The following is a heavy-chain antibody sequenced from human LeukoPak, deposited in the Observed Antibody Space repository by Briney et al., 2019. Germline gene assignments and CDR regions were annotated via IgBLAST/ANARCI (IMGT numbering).Heavy chain of an antibody. CDR2: ISAYNGNT. CDR1: GYTFTSYG. D-gene: IGHD6-13*01. J-gene: IGHJ6*02. Sequence: ASVKVSCKASGYTFTSYGISWVRQAPGQGLEWMGWISAYNGNTNYAQKLQGRVTMTTDTSTSTAYMELRSLRSDDTAVYYCARVDSSSWYVAMDVWGQGTTVTVSS. V-gene: IGHV1-18*01. CDR3: ARVDSSSWYVAMDV.